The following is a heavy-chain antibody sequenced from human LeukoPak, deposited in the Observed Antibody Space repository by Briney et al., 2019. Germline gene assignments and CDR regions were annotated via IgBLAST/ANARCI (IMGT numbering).Heavy chain of an antibody. CDR1: GGSISSYY. Sequence: KPSETLSLTCTVSGGSISSYYWSWIRQPPGRGLEWIGEINHSGSTNYNPSLKSRVTISVDTSKNQFSLKLSSVTAADTAVYYCARHRALRYRPALRVFDYWGQGTLVTVSS. J-gene: IGHJ4*02. CDR2: INHSGST. V-gene: IGHV4-34*01. D-gene: IGHD3-9*01. CDR3: ARHRALRYRPALRVFDY.